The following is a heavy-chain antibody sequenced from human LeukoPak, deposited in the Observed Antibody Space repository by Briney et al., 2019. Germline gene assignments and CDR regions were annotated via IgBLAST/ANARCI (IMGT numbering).Heavy chain of an antibody. D-gene: IGHD3-3*02. V-gene: IGHV3-53*01. CDR1: GFSVSTNY. J-gene: IGHJ2*01. CDR2: LYSGSST. CDR3: ARVGDHFHWYVDL. Sequence: GGSLRLSCAASGFSVSTNYMNWVRQAPGKGLEWVSILYSGSSTYYADSVEGRFIVSRDSSKNTLSLQMNDLRAEDTAVYYCARVGDHFHWYVDLWGRGTLVTVSS.